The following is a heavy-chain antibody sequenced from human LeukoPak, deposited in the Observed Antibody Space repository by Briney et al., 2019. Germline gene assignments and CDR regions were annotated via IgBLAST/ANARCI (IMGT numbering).Heavy chain of an antibody. J-gene: IGHJ2*01. V-gene: IGHV3-7*01. CDR2: IKQDGSEK. CDR1: GFTVSSNY. Sequence: GGSLRLSCAASGFTVSSNYMSWVRQAPGKGPEWVANIKQDGSEKYYVDSVRGRFTISRDNAKNSLHLQMDSLRAEDTAVYYCARGGHHGDYWYFDLWGRGTLVTVSS. D-gene: IGHD4-17*01. CDR3: ARGGHHGDYWYFDL.